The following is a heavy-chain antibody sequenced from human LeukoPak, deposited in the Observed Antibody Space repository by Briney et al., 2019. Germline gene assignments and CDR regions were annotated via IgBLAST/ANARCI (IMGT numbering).Heavy chain of an antibody. Sequence: SETLSLTCAVYGGSFSGYYWSWIRQPPGKGLEWIGEINHSGSTNYNPSLKRRVTISVDTSKNQFSLKLSSVTAADTAVYYCASVNSTPYPWGQGTLVTVSS. CDR1: GGSFSGYY. J-gene: IGHJ4*02. D-gene: IGHD2-15*01. CDR3: ASVNSTPYP. CDR2: INHSGST. V-gene: IGHV4-34*01.